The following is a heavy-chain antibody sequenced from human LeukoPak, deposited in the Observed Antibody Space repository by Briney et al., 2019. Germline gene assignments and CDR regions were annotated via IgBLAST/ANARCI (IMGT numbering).Heavy chain of an antibody. V-gene: IGHV3-21*01. CDR1: GFTFSSYS. CDR3: ARVTGHGAFDI. D-gene: IGHD1-20*01. J-gene: IGHJ3*02. CDR2: IGSSSSYI. Sequence: GGSLRLSCAASGFTFSSYSMNWVRQAPGKGLEWVSSIGSSSSYIYYADSVKGRFTISRDNAKNSLYLQMNSLRAEDTAVYYCARVTGHGAFDIWGQGTMVTVSS.